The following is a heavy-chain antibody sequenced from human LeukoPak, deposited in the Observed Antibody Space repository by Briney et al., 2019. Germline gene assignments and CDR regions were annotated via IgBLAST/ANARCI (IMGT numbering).Heavy chain of an antibody. J-gene: IGHJ4*02. Sequence: GGSLRLSCAASGFIFRNYGMHWVRQASGKGLEWVAFIHYDGSNKYYADSVKGRFTISRDNAKNSLSLQMNSLRAEDTAVYYCARTHSSEQQLSFDNWGQGTLVTVSS. V-gene: IGHV3-30*02. D-gene: IGHD6-13*01. CDR2: IHYDGSNK. CDR3: ARTHSSEQQLSFDN. CDR1: GFIFRNYG.